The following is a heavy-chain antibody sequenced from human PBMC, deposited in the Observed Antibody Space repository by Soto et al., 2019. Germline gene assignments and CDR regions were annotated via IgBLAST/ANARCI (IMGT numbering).Heavy chain of an antibody. D-gene: IGHD1-26*01. Sequence: QVQLQESGPGLVKPSQTLSLTCTVSGGSISSGGYYWSWIRQHPGKGLEWIGYIYYSGSTYYNPSLKTRVTISVATSKNQFSLKLRSVTAADTAVYYCAREGGIVGATAADYWGQGTLVTVSS. J-gene: IGHJ4*02. CDR1: GGSISSGGYY. V-gene: IGHV4-31*03. CDR2: IYYSGST. CDR3: AREGGIVGATAADY.